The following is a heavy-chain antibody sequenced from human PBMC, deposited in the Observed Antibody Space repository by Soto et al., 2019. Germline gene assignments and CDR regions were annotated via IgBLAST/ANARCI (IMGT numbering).Heavy chain of an antibody. CDR3: AKGVVAAAGDRFDY. CDR1: GFTFDDYA. J-gene: IGHJ4*02. CDR2: ISWNSGSI. Sequence: GGSLRLSCAASGFTFDDYAMHWVRQAPGKGLEWVSGISWNSGSIGYADSVKGRFTISRDNAKNSLYLQMNSMRAEDTALYYCAKGVVAAAGDRFDYWGQGTLVTVSS. D-gene: IGHD2-15*01. V-gene: IGHV3-9*01.